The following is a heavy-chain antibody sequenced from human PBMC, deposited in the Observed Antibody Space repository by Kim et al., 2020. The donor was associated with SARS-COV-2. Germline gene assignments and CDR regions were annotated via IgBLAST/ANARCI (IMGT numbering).Heavy chain of an antibody. CDR2: ISYDGSNK. D-gene: IGHD2-15*01. V-gene: IGHV3-30*18. CDR1: GFTFSSYG. J-gene: IGHJ5*02. CDR3: AKEFRPGGIVVDDARNWFDP. Sequence: GGSLRLSCAASGFTFSSYGMHWVRQAPGKGLEWVAVISYDGSNKYYADSVKGRFTISRDNSKNTLYLQMNSLRAEDTAVYYCAKEFRPGGIVVDDARNWFDPWGQGSLVTVSS.